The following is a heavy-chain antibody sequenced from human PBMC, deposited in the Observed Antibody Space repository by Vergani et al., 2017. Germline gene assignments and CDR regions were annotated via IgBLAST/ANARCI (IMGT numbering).Heavy chain of an antibody. CDR1: GFTFSSYG. D-gene: IGHD6-13*01. J-gene: IGHJ6*02. CDR2: IRYDGSNK. V-gene: IGHV3-30*02. CDR3: AKNLAAGGYYYYYGMDV. Sequence: QVQLVESGGGVVQPGGSLRLSCAASGFTFSSYGMHWVRQAPGKGLEWVAFIRYDGSNKYYADSVKGRFTIARDNSKNTLYLQMNSLRAEDTAVYYCAKNLAAGGYYYYYGMDVWGQGTTVTVSS.